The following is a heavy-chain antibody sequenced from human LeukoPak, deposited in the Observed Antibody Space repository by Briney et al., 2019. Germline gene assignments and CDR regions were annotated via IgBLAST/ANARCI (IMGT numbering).Heavy chain of an antibody. Sequence: ASVKVSCKASGYTFTSYDINWVRQATGQGLEWMGWMNPNSGNTGYAQKFQGRVTITRNTSISTAYMELSSLRSEDTAVYYCARWESSGWYRSNWFDPWGQGTLVTVSS. CDR1: GYTFTSYD. CDR2: MNPNSGNT. CDR3: ARWESSGWYRSNWFDP. V-gene: IGHV1-8*03. D-gene: IGHD6-19*01. J-gene: IGHJ5*02.